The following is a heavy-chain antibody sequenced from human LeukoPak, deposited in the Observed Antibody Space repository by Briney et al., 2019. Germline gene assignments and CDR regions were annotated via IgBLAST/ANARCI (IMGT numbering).Heavy chain of an antibody. Sequence: SVKVSCKXSGGTFSSYAISWVRQAPGQGLEWMGGIIPIFGTANYAQKFQGRVTITTDESTSTAYMELSSLRSEDTAVYYCARDRDGYSPYFDYWGQGTLVTVSS. CDR1: GGTFSSYA. CDR3: ARDRDGYSPYFDY. V-gene: IGHV1-69*05. J-gene: IGHJ4*02. CDR2: IIPIFGTA. D-gene: IGHD5-24*01.